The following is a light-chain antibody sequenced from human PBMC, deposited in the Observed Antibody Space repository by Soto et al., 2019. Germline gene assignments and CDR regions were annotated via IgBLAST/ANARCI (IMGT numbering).Light chain of an antibody. CDR1: SSDVGAYNY. J-gene: IGLJ1*01. Sequence: QSALTQPASVSGSPGQSITISCTGTSSDVGAYNYVSWYQQHPGKVPKLMMYDVSDRLPGVSNRFSGSKSGNTASLTISGLHAEDEADYYCSSVTRGNSYGFGTGTKVTV. CDR3: SSVTRGNSYG. CDR2: DVS. V-gene: IGLV2-14*03.